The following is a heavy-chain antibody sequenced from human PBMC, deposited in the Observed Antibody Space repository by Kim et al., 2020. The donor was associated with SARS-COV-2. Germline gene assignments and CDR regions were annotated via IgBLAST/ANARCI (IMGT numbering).Heavy chain of an antibody. CDR1: GFTFSSYS. D-gene: IGHD3-10*01. CDR2: ISSSSSYI. J-gene: IGHJ4*02. CDR3: ARDTYPPSLGSGSYYNEQEVIDY. V-gene: IGHV3-21*04. Sequence: GGSLRLSCAASGFTFSSYSMNWVRQAPGKGLEWVSSISSSSSYIYYADSVKGRFTISRDNAKNSLYLQMNSLRAEDTAVYYCARDTYPPSLGSGSYYNEQEVIDYWGQGTLVTVSS.